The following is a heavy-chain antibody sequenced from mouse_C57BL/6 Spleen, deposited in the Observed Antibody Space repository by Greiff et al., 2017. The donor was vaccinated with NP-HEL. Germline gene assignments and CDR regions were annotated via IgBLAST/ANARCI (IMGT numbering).Heavy chain of an antibody. Sequence: EVKVVESGGGLVKPGGSLKLSCAASGFTFSSYAMSWVRQTPEKRLEWVATISDGGSYTYYPDNVKGRFTISRDNAKNNLYLQMSHLKSEDTAMYYCARDKLEDYFDYWGQGTTLTVSS. D-gene: IGHD1-3*01. V-gene: IGHV5-4*01. CDR2: ISDGGSYT. CDR1: GFTFSSYA. J-gene: IGHJ2*01. CDR3: ARDKLEDYFDY.